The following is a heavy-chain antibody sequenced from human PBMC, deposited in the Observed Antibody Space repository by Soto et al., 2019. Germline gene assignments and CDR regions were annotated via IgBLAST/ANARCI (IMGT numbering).Heavy chain of an antibody. J-gene: IGHJ6*02. V-gene: IGHV3-73*01. CDR1: GFAFSGST. CDR3: FRENYFSYHGMAV. CDR2: IRSKSNSYAT. Sequence: GASLRLSCAGSGFAFSGSTIHWVRQASGKGLEWVGRIRSKSNSYATAYAAAVKGRFIVSRDDSKNTSYLQMDSLKIEDTAMYYCFRENYFSYHGMAVWGEVTKVTVCS.